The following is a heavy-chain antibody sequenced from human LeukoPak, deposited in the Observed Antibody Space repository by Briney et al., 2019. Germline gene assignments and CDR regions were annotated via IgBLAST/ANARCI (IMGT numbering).Heavy chain of an antibody. Sequence: PGRSLRLSCAASGFTLSSYGMHWVREAPGKGLVGVADIRYDGSNKYYADSVKGRFTISRDNSKNTLYLQMNSPRAEDTAVYYCAKGQYLVVVPTAILDYGGQGNVVTVSS. D-gene: IGHD2-2*01. V-gene: IGHV3-30*02. CDR3: AKGQYLVVVPTAILDY. J-gene: IGHJ4*02. CDR1: GFTLSSYG. CDR2: IRYDGSNK.